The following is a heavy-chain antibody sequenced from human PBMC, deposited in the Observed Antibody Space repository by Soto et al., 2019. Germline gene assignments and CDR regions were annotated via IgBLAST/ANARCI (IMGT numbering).Heavy chain of an antibody. D-gene: IGHD6-13*01. Sequence: EVQLLESGGGLVQPGGSLRLSCAASGFTFSSYAMSWVRQAPGKGLEWVSAISGSGGSTYYADSVKGRFTISRDNSKNTLYLQMNSLRAEDTAVYYCAKVAVDSSSWYLPFDYWGQGTLVTVSS. V-gene: IGHV3-23*01. J-gene: IGHJ4*02. CDR1: GFTFSSYA. CDR3: AKVAVDSSSWYLPFDY. CDR2: ISGSGGST.